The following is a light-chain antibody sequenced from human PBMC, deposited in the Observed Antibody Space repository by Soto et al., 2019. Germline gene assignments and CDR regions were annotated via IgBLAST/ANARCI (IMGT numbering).Light chain of an antibody. CDR3: GSLTTISTVV. J-gene: IGLJ1*01. CDR1: SSDVGAYNY. CDR2: DVS. V-gene: IGLV2-14*03. Sequence: QSVLTQPASVSGSPGQSITISCTGSSSDVGAYNYVSWYQQHPDKAPKLMIYDVSDRPSGVSNRFSASKSGNTASLTISGLQAEDEAEYYCGSLTTISTVVFGTGTKVTVL.